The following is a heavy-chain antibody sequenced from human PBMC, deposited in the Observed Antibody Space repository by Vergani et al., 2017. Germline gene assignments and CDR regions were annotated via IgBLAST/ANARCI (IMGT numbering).Heavy chain of an antibody. CDR3: ARALGSGFGELSSSYFDY. V-gene: IGHV3-11*05. D-gene: IGHD3-10*01. CDR2: ISSSSSYT. Sequence: QVQLVESGGGLVKPGGSLRLSCAASGFTFSDYYMSWIRQAPGKGLEWVSYISSSSSYTNYADSVKGRFTISRDNAKNSLYLQMNSLRAEDTAVYYCARALGSGFGELSSSYFDYWGQGTLVTVSS. CDR1: GFTFSDYY. J-gene: IGHJ4*02.